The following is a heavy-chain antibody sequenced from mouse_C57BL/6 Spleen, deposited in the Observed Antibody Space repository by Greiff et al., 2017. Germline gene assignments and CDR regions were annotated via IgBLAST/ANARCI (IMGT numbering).Heavy chain of an antibody. CDR1: GFSLTSYG. CDR2: IWRGGSS. J-gene: IGHJ2*01. V-gene: IGHV2-5*01. Sequence: VKLVESGPGLVQPSQSLSITCTVSGFSLTSYGVHWVRQSPGKGLEWLGVIWRGGSSDYNAAFMSRLSITKDNSKSHVFFKMNSLQADDTAIYXCAKGDDGYYFDYWGQGTTLTVSS. D-gene: IGHD2-12*01. CDR3: AKGDDGYYFDY.